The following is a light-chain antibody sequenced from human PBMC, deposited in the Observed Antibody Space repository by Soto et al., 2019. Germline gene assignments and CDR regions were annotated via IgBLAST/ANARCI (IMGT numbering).Light chain of an antibody. J-gene: IGKJ2*01. CDR1: QSLLFNSNNKNY. CDR3: QQYYSTPYT. Sequence: DIVMTQSPDPLAVSLGERATVNCKSSQSLLFNSNNKNYLAWYQQKPGQPPKLLIYWASTRESGVPDRFSGSGSGTDFTLTISSLQAEDVAVYYCQQYYSTPYTFGQGTKLEIK. V-gene: IGKV4-1*01. CDR2: WAS.